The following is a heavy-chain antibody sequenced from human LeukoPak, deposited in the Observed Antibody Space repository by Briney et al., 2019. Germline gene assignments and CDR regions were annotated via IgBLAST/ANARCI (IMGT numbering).Heavy chain of an antibody. D-gene: IGHD6-19*01. V-gene: IGHV3-48*03. CDR3: ARVGQWLVNY. Sequence: PGGSLRLSCAASGFTFSSYEMNWVRQAPGKGLERVSYTSSSGYTRYYADSVKGRFTISRDNAKNSLYLQMNSLRAEDTAVYYCARVGQWLVNYWGRGTLVTVSS. J-gene: IGHJ4*02. CDR1: GFTFSSYE. CDR2: TSSSGYTR.